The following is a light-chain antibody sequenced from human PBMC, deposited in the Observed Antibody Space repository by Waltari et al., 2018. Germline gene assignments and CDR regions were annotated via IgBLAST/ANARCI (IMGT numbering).Light chain of an antibody. V-gene: IGLV3-1*01. Sequence: SYDLTQPPSVSVSPGQTASITCSGVKLANNFVSGYQQRPGQSPTLVIYQNKKRPSGIPERFSGSNSGYTATLTISGALPVDEADYYCLAGDYNTAWTFGTGTRVAVL. J-gene: IGLJ1*01. CDR1: KLANNF. CDR2: QNK. CDR3: LAGDYNTAWT.